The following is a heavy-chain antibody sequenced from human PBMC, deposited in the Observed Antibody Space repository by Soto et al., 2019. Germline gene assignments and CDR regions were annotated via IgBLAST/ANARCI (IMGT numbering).Heavy chain of an antibody. CDR3: ARKGKFRFYPFDY. CDR2: IYYSGST. D-gene: IGHD3-3*01. Sequence: PSETLSLTCTVSCGSISSYYWSWIRQPPGKGLEWIGYIYYSGSTNYNPSLKSRVTISVDTSKNQFSLKLSSVTAADTAVYYCARKGKFRFYPFDYWGQGTLVTVPS. V-gene: IGHV4-59*08. J-gene: IGHJ4*02. CDR1: CGSISSYY.